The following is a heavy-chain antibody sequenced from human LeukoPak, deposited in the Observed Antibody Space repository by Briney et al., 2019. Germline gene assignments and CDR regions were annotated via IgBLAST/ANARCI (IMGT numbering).Heavy chain of an antibody. Sequence: GASVNVSCKASGGTFSSYAISWVRQAPGQGLEWMGGIIPIFGTANYAQKFQGRVTITADESTSTAYMELSSLRSEDTAVYYCARVGGSYSGDYWGQGTLVTVSS. J-gene: IGHJ4*02. CDR1: GGTFSSYA. D-gene: IGHD1-26*01. V-gene: IGHV1-69*13. CDR2: IIPIFGTA. CDR3: ARVGGSYSGDY.